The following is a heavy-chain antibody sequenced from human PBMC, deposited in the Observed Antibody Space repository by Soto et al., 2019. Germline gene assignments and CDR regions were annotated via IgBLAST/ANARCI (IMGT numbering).Heavy chain of an antibody. J-gene: IGHJ5*01. D-gene: IGHD2-21*01. V-gene: IGHV3-72*01. CDR2: TKHGAENYAT. Sequence: EVRLVESGGGLVQPGGSLRLSCAVSGFTFSDYYMDWVRQAPGQGLEWVGRTKHGAENYATEYAASVKGRLTISRDNSKKSLYLQMNTLKIEDTAVYYCVNSGRHYSPFQSWGRGALVIVSS. CDR1: GFTFSDYY. CDR3: VNSGRHYSPFQS.